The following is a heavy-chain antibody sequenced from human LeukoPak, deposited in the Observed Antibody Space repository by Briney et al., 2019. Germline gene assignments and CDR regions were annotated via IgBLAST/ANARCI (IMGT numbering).Heavy chain of an antibody. CDR3: ARVDLLTGYYFFDY. CDR2: INPNSGGT. J-gene: IGHJ4*02. CDR1: GGTFSSYA. V-gene: IGHV1-2*02. D-gene: IGHD3-9*01. Sequence: ASVKVSCKASGGTFSSYAISWVRQAPGQGLEWMGWINPNSGGTKYAQKFQGRVTMTRDTSISTVYMELGSLGSDETAVYYCARVDLLTGYYFFDYWGQGTLVTVSS.